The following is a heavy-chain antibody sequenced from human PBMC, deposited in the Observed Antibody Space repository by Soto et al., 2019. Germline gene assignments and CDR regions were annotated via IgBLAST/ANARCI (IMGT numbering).Heavy chain of an antibody. D-gene: IGHD3-16*01. V-gene: IGHV4-39*01. J-gene: IGHJ5*02. CDR1: GGSISSSSYY. CDR3: ARRVFVWGSYPYFYWFHP. CDR2: IYYSGST. Sequence: PSETLSLACTVSGGSISSSSYYWGWIRQPPGKGLEWIGSIYYSGSTYYNPSLRSRVTISVDTSKNQFSLKLSSVTAADTAVYYCARRVFVWGSYPYFYWFHPWGQGTLVTVS.